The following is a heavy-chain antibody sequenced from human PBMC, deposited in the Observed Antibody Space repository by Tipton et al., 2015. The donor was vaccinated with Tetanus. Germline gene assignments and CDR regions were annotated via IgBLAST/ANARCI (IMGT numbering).Heavy chain of an antibody. CDR2: IYYSGGT. CDR3: ARHPQTSNNLDY. D-gene: IGHD5-24*01. J-gene: IGHJ4*02. V-gene: IGHV4-59*08. Sequence: TLSLTCTVSGGSISSYYWSWIRQPPGKGLEWIGYIYYSGGTNYNPSLKSRVTILVDTSKNQFSLKLSSVTAADTAVYYCARHPQTSNNLDYWGQGTLVTVSS. CDR1: GGSISSYY.